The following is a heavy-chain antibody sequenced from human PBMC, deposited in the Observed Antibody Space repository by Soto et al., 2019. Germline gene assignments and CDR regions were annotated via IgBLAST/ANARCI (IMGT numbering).Heavy chain of an antibody. CDR3: AGRSIFLSGDDDWYCDL. CDR2: IYYTGST. D-gene: IGHD3-3*01. V-gene: IGHV4-59*01. J-gene: IGHJ2*01. Sequence: QVQLQESGPGLVKPSETLSLTCTVSGGSISSYYWCWIRQPPGEGLEWIGYIYYTGSTKNNPSLKRRVTIALDTSKNQFSLTLTSVTAADTAVYYWAGRSIFLSGDDDWYCDLWGRGTLVTVTP. CDR1: GGSISSYY.